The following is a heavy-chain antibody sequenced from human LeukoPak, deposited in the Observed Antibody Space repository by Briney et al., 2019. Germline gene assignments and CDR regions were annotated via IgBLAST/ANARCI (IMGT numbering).Heavy chain of an antibody. V-gene: IGHV3-48*03. CDR1: GFTFSRYE. D-gene: IGHD3-10*01. J-gene: IGHJ4*02. Sequence: GGSLRLSCAASGFTFSRYEMIWVRQAPGKGLEWVSYISSGGGNIYYADSVKGRFTISRDSAKSLLYLQMNSLRAEDTAVYYCARVQVVWGVRTNFDYWGQGTLVTVSS. CDR2: ISSGGGNI. CDR3: ARVQVVWGVRTNFDY.